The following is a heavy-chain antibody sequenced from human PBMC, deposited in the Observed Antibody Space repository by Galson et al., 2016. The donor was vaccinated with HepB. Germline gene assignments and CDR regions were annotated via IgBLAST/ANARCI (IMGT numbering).Heavy chain of an antibody. V-gene: IGHV3-7*01. CDR2: INNVGNEK. CDR1: GFNFNMYW. CDR3: ARSLGWYFDV. Sequence: SLRLSCAASGFNFNMYWMAWVRQAPGKGLECVANINNVGNEKYYVDSLKGRFTISRDNAKSSLFLQMNSLRAEDTAVYYCARSLGWYFDVWGRGTLVTVSS. D-gene: IGHD6-6*01. J-gene: IGHJ2*01.